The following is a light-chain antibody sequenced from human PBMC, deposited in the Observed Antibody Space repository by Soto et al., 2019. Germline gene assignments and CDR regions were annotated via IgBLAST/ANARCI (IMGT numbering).Light chain of an antibody. CDR2: GAS. CDR1: QIIDTY. Sequence: EIVMTQSPATLSESPGERATLYCRASQIIDTYFAWYQQTPGQATRLLIYGASTRATGIPARFSGSGSGTEFTLTISSLQSEDFAVYYCQQYRHWPLTFGGGTKVEIK. V-gene: IGKV3-15*01. J-gene: IGKJ4*01. CDR3: QQYRHWPLT.